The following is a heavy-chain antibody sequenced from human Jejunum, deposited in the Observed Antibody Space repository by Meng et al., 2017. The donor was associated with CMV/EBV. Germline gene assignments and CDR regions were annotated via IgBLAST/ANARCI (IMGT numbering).Heavy chain of an antibody. V-gene: IGHV6-1*01. CDR2: TYYRSKWYY. J-gene: IGHJ4*02. D-gene: IGHD1-1*01. Sequence: AIYGDSFSSNRACWSWRREAPARGLEWLVRTYYRSKWYYDYAVSGKSRITIDPDTSKNQFSLHLNSVTPDDTAVYYCANGNYFFDYWGQGTLVTVSS. CDR3: ANGNYFFDY. CDR1: GDSFSSNRAC.